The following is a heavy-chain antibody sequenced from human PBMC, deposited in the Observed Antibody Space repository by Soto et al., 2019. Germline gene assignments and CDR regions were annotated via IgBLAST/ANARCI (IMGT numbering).Heavy chain of an antibody. CDR1: GYSFTSYW. Sequence: GESLKISCKGSGYSFTSYWISWVRQMPGKGLEWMGRIDPSDSYTNYSPSFQGHVTISADKSISTAYLQWSSLKAPDTAMYYCASVYDSSGPSYYYGMDVWGQGTTVTVSS. V-gene: IGHV5-10-1*01. J-gene: IGHJ6*02. D-gene: IGHD3-22*01. CDR2: IDPSDSYT. CDR3: ASVYDSSGPSYYYGMDV.